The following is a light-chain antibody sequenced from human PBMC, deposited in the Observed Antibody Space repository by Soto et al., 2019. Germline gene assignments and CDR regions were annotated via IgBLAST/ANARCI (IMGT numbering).Light chain of an antibody. J-gene: IGKJ5*01. CDR3: QQYHNWPPIT. CDR1: QFVSSN. V-gene: IGKV3D-15*01. CDR2: GAS. Sequence: EIVMPHSPVTLSVSPGERSTLSFMSSQFVSSNLAWYQQKPGQAPRLLIYGASTRATGIPARFSGSGSGTEFTLTISNLQSEDFAVYFCQQYHNWPPITFGQGARLEIK.